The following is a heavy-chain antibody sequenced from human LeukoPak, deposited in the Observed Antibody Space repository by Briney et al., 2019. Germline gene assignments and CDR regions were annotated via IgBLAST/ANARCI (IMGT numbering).Heavy chain of an antibody. CDR3: AKDLGFYYMDV. V-gene: IGHV3-23*01. CDR2: ISGSGDST. Sequence: GGSLRLSCAASGFTFSSYAMSWVRQAPGKGLEWVSAISGSGDSTYYADSVKGRFTISRDNSKNTLYLQMNSLTVEDTALYYCAKDLGFYYMDVWGKGATVTVSS. D-gene: IGHD3-10*01. J-gene: IGHJ6*03. CDR1: GFTFSSYA.